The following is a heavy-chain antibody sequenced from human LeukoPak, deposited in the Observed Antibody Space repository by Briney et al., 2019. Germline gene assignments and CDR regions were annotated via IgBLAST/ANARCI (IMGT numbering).Heavy chain of an antibody. CDR2: ISYDGSNK. Sequence: GGSLRLSCAASGFTFSSYGMHWVRQAPGKGLEWVAVISYDGSNKYYADSVKGRFTISRDNSKNTLYLQMNSLRAEDTAVYYCAKGGPPTGAAPRPWDFNYWGQGTLVTVSS. D-gene: IGHD1-26*01. J-gene: IGHJ4*02. CDR3: AKGGPPTGAAPRPWDFNY. V-gene: IGHV3-30*18. CDR1: GFTFSSYG.